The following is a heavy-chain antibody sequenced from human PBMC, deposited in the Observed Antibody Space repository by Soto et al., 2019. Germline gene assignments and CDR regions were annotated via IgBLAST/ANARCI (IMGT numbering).Heavy chain of an antibody. V-gene: IGHV4-34*01. CDR1: GVSFSGYY. J-gene: IGHJ3*02. D-gene: IGHD3-10*01. CDR2: INHSGST. Sequence: SETLSLTCAVYGVSFSGYYWTWIRQPPGTGLEWIGEINHSGSTNYNPSLKSRVTISVDTSKNQFSLKLSSVTAADTAVYYCAREFGRFGVYAFDIWGQGTMVTVSS. CDR3: AREFGRFGVYAFDI.